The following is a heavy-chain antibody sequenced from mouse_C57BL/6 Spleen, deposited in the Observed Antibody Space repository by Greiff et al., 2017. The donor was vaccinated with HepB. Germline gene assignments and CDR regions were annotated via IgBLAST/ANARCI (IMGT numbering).Heavy chain of an antibody. CDR2: IYPGDGDT. J-gene: IGHJ4*01. CDR3: ARPGSSGYGDAMDY. D-gene: IGHD3-2*02. CDR1: GYAFSSSW. Sequence: QVQLQQSGPELVKPGASVKISCKASGYAFSSSWMNWVKQRPGKGLEWIGRIYPGDGDTNYNGKFKGKATLTADKSSSTAYMQLSSLTSEDSAVYFCARPGSSGYGDAMDYWGQGTSVTVSS. V-gene: IGHV1-82*01.